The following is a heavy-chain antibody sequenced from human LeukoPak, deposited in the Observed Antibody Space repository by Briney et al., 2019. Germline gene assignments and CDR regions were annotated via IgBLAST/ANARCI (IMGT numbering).Heavy chain of an antibody. Sequence: ASVKVSCKASGYTFTSYYMHWVRQAPGQGLEWMGIINPSGGSTSYAQKFQGRVTMTRDTSTSTVYMELSSLRSEDTAVCYCARAQQLVFGAFDIWGQGTMVTVSS. CDR1: GYTFTSYY. CDR3: ARAQQLVFGAFDI. D-gene: IGHD6-13*01. J-gene: IGHJ3*02. CDR2: INPSGGST. V-gene: IGHV1-46*03.